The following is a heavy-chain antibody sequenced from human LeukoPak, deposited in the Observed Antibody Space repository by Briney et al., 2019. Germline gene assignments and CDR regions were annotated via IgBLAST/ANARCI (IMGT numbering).Heavy chain of an antibody. Sequence: PSETLPLTCDVSGDSMNSHYWSWIRQPPGRGLECVGYIHSSGRTNQNPSLKSRVTLSVDTSKNQFSLTLNSVTAADTAVYYCARAVLMETTMFIGDWGQGTLVTVSS. J-gene: IGHJ4*02. CDR1: GDSMNSHY. CDR3: ARAVLMETTMFIGD. CDR2: IHSSGRT. D-gene: IGHD3-10*02. V-gene: IGHV4-59*11.